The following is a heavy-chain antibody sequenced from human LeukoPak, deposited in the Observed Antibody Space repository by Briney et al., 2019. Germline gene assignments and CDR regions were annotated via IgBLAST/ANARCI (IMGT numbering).Heavy chain of an antibody. J-gene: IGHJ4*02. CDR1: GFAVAINY. CDR3: ASGEVGVRKFYSDPFHH. D-gene: IGHD2-15*01. V-gene: IGHV3-53*01. Sequence: PGGSLRLTCAASGFAVAINYMTWVRQAPEKGLEWVSILYSAGATYYADSVRGRFTITRDTSKNTLNLQMNSLRADDTAIYYCASGEVGVRKFYSDPFHHWGQGTLVTVSS. CDR2: LYSAGAT.